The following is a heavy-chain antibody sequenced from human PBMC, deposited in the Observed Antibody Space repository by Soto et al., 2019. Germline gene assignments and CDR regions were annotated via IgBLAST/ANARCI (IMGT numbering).Heavy chain of an antibody. J-gene: IGHJ4*02. D-gene: IGHD6-13*01. Sequence: QLQLQESGPGLVKPSETLSLTCTVSGGSISSSSYYWGWIRQPPGKGLEWIGSIYDSGSTYYNPSPKSRVTISGDTSKSQCSLTLSSVTAADTAVYYCARRGSSSWYGYWGQGTLVTVSS. CDR1: GGSISSSSYY. V-gene: IGHV4-39*01. CDR3: ARRGSSSWYGY. CDR2: IYDSGST.